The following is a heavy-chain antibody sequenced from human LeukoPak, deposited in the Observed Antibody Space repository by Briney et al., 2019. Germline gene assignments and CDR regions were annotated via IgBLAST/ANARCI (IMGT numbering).Heavy chain of an antibody. CDR1: GFTLSSYA. Sequence: GGSLRLSCAASGFTLSSYAMSWVRQAPGKGLEWVSAISGSGGSTYYADSVKGRFTISRDNSKNTLYLQMNSLRAEDTAVYYCAKVMGKEYCSSTSCYLSPPYYFDYWGQGTPVTVSS. J-gene: IGHJ4*02. V-gene: IGHV3-23*01. CDR2: ISGSGGST. D-gene: IGHD2-2*01. CDR3: AKVMGKEYCSSTSCYLSPPYYFDY.